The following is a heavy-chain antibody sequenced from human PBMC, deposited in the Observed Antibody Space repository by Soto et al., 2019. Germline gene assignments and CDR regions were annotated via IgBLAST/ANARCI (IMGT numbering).Heavy chain of an antibody. CDR2: IIPIFGTA. D-gene: IGHD6-19*01. Sequence: ASVKVSCKASGGTFSSYAISWVRQAPGQGLEWMGGIIPIFGTANYAQKFQGRVTITADESTSTAYMELSSLRSEDTAVYYCAREGIAVYGMDVWGQGTTVTVSS. J-gene: IGHJ6*02. V-gene: IGHV1-69*13. CDR3: AREGIAVYGMDV. CDR1: GGTFSSYA.